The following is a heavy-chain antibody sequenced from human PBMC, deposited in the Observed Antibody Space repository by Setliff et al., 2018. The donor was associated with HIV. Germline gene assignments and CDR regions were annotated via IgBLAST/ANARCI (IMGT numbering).Heavy chain of an antibody. CDR2: IYTSGST. J-gene: IGHJ4*02. CDR3: ARFEVTPVTTRDS. V-gene: IGHV4-61*09. D-gene: IGHD4-17*01. Sequence: SETLSLTCTVSGGSISSGSYYWSWIRQPAGKGLEWIGHIYTSGSTNYNPSLKSRVTISLDKSTNQFSLKMKSVTAADSAVYYCARFEVTPVTTRDSWGQGTLVTVSS. CDR1: GGSISSGSYY.